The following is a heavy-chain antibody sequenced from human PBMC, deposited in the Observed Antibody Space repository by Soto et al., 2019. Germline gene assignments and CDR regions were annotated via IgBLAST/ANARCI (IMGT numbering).Heavy chain of an antibody. V-gene: IGHV4-59*08. Sequence: PSETLSLTCAVYGGSFSDFYWTWIRQPPGKGLEWIGYIYYRGNTDYNPSLKSRVTISLDTPKNQFSLKLSSVTAADTAVYYCARHPGYYDILTGYTTYYFDYWGQGILVT. CDR3: ARHPGYYDILTGYTTYYFDY. CDR1: GGSFSDFY. CDR2: IYYRGNT. D-gene: IGHD3-9*01. J-gene: IGHJ4*02.